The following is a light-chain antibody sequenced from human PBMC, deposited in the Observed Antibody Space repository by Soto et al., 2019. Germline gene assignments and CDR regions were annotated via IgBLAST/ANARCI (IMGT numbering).Light chain of an antibody. CDR3: SSYTSSSTLV. CDR1: SSDVGGYNY. V-gene: IGLV2-14*01. CDR2: EVS. Sequence: QSVLTQPASVSGSPGQSITISCTGSSSDVGGYNYVSWYQQHPGKAPKLMIYEVSNRPSGISNRFSGSKSGNTASLTLSWLQAEDEADYYCSSYTSSSTLVFGGGTQLTVL. J-gene: IGLJ2*01.